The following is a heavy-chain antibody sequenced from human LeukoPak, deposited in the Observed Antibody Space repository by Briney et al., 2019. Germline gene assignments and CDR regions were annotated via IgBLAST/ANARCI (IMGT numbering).Heavy chain of an antibody. CDR1: GFTFSNAW. Sequence: GGSLRLSCAASGFTFSNAWMSWVRQAPGKGLEWVGRIKSKTDGGTTDYAAPVKGRFTISRDDSKNTLYLQMNSLRAEDTAVYYCAKDVPYSYGRYPGEYFDYWGQGTLVTVSS. J-gene: IGHJ4*02. CDR2: IKSKTDGGTT. D-gene: IGHD5-18*01. V-gene: IGHV3-15*01. CDR3: AKDVPYSYGRYPGEYFDY.